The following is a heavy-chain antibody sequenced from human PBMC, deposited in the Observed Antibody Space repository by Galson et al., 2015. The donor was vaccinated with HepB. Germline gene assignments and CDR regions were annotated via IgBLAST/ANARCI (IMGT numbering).Heavy chain of an antibody. J-gene: IGHJ4*02. CDR3: TRYSSSWYFDH. D-gene: IGHD6-13*01. V-gene: IGHV3-49*04. Sequence: SLRLSCAASGFIFGDYAVSWVRQAPGKGLEWVGFIRSKVYGGTTEYAASVKGRFTISRDDSKSIAQLRMNSLKSEDTGVYYCTRYSSSWYFDHWGQGTLVTVSS. CDR1: GFIFGDYA. CDR2: IRSKVYGGTT.